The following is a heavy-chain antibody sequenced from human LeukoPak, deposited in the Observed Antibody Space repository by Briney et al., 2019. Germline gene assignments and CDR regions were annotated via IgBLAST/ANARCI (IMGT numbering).Heavy chain of an antibody. D-gene: IGHD3-9*01. CDR3: ARVRVYDILTGRIGDGAFDI. V-gene: IGHV1-2*02. CDR1: GYSFTGYL. Sequence: ASVKASCKASGYSFTGYLHWVRQAPGQGLEWMGWINTDSGGTNYAQKFQARVSMTKDASISTAYMQLSRLRSADTAVYYCARVRVYDILTGRIGDGAFDIWGQGTMVTVSS. J-gene: IGHJ3*02. CDR2: INTDSGGT.